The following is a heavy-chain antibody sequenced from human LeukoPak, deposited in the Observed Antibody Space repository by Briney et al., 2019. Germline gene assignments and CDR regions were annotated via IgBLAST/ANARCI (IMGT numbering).Heavy chain of an antibody. J-gene: IGHJ4*02. Sequence: ESGPTLVKPTQTLTLTCTFSGFSLSTSGVGVGWTRQPPGKALEWLALIYWDDDKRYSPSLKSRLTLTKDTSKNQVVLTMTNMDPVDTATYYCAHSGDYYDGWNYWGQGTLVTVSS. D-gene: IGHD4-23*01. CDR3: AHSGDYYDGWNY. V-gene: IGHV2-5*02. CDR1: GFSLSTSGVG. CDR2: IYWDDDK.